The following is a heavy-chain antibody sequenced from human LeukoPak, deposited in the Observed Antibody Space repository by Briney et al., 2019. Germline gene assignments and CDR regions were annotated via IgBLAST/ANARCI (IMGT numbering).Heavy chain of an antibody. Sequence: ASVKVSCKASGYTFTSYYMHWVRQAPGQGLEWMGIINPSGGSKSYEQKFQGRVTMTSDTSTRTVYMELSSLRSEDTAVYYCARIPLKAGDRVYYWGQGTLVTVSS. V-gene: IGHV1-46*03. D-gene: IGHD7-27*01. CDR2: INPSGGSK. CDR3: ARIPLKAGDRVYY. J-gene: IGHJ4*02. CDR1: GYTFTSYY.